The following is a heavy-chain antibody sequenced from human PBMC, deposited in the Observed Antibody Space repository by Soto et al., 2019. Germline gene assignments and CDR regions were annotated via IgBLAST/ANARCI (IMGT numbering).Heavy chain of an antibody. CDR2: MNPNSVNT. V-gene: IGHV1-8*01. Sequence: ASVKVSCKASGYTFTSYDINWVRQATGQGLEWMGWMNPNSVNTGYAQKFQGRVTMTRNTPISTAYMELSSLRSEDTAVYYCATTDVVVPAAILGGMDVWGQGTTVTVSS. D-gene: IGHD2-2*02. J-gene: IGHJ6*02. CDR1: GYTFTSYD. CDR3: ATTDVVVPAAILGGMDV.